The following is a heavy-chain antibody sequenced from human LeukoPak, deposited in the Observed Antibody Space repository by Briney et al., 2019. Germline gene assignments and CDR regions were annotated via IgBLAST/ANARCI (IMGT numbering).Heavy chain of an antibody. CDR3: EKDYDSSGYYPDY. V-gene: IGHV3-43*02. D-gene: IGHD3-22*01. Sequence: GGSLRLSCAASGFTFDDYAMHWVRQAPGKGLEWVSIISGDGGSTYYADSVKGRFTISRDNSKNSLYLQMSSLRTEDTALYYYEKDYDSSGYYPDYWGQGTLVTVSS. CDR2: ISGDGGST. J-gene: IGHJ4*02. CDR1: GFTFDDYA.